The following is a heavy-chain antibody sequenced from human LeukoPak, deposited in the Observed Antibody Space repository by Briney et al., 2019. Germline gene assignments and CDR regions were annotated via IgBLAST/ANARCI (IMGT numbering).Heavy chain of an antibody. D-gene: IGHD3-10*01. CDR3: ATKAGNYQERVSLDY. Sequence: GGSLRLSCVVSGLTFSNHWMHWVRQAPGKGLVWVSHINNEGSDTRYADSVKGRFAISRDNGKNTVYLQMNSLRADDAAVYYCATKAGNYQERVSLDYWGQGILVTVSS. CDR1: GLTFSNHW. J-gene: IGHJ4*02. V-gene: IGHV3-74*01. CDR2: INNEGSDT.